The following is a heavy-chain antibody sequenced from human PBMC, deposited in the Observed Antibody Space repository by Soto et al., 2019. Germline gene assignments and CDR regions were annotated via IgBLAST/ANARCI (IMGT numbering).Heavy chain of an antibody. J-gene: IGHJ4*01. CDR3: ARDPQLLWFGELKSPFFEY. V-gene: IGHV1-18*01. D-gene: IGHD3-10*01. Sequence: QVQLVQSGAEVRKPGASVKVSCRASGYTFSSYSFSWVRQAPGQGLEWMGWISTHNGKTKYSQKVQGRGTMTTDTSTSTAYMELRSLRSDDTAVYYCARDPQLLWFGELKSPFFEYWGHGSLVTVAS. CDR2: ISTHNGKT. CDR1: GYTFSSYS.